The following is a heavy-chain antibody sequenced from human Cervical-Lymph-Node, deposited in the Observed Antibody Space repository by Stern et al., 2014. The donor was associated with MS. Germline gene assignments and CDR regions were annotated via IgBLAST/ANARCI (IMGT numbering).Heavy chain of an antibody. V-gene: IGHV2-26*01. CDR3: ARILRYDDILTGVNWFDP. Sequence: QVTLRESGPVLVKPTETLTLTCTVSGFSLSNARMGVSWIRQPPGKALEWLGPIFLNDEKSYSTSLKSRLTISKDTSKSQVVLTMTNMDPVDTATYYCARILRYDDILTGVNWFDPWGQGTLVTVSS. D-gene: IGHD3-9*01. CDR1: GFSLSNARMG. CDR2: IFLNDEK. J-gene: IGHJ5*02.